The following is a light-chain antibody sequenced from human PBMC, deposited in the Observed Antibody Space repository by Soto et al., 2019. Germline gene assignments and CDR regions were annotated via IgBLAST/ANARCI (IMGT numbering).Light chain of an antibody. J-gene: IGKJ2*01. Sequence: EIVLTQSPATLSLSPGERATLSCRASQSVSSYLAWYQQKPGQAPRLLIYDASNRATGIPARFSGSGSGTDFTLTISSLEPEDFAVYYCQQRSNRPPYTFGQGTKVDSK. CDR1: QSVSSY. CDR2: DAS. V-gene: IGKV3-11*01. CDR3: QQRSNRPPYT.